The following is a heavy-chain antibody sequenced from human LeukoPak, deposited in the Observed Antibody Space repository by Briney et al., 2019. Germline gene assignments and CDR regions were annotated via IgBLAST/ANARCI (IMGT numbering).Heavy chain of an antibody. V-gene: IGHV3-23*01. Sequence: GGSLRLSCAASGFTFSSYAMSWVRQAPGKGLEWVSAISGSGGSTYYADSVKGRFTISKDNSKNTLYLQLNSLRLEDTAMYYCARDVNLKQLADWGQGTLVTVSS. J-gene: IGHJ4*02. CDR3: ARDVNLKQLAD. D-gene: IGHD6-6*01. CDR1: GFTFSSYA. CDR2: ISGSGGST.